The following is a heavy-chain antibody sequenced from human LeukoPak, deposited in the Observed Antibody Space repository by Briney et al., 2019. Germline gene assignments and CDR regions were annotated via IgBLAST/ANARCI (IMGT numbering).Heavy chain of an antibody. Sequence: GGSLRLSCAASGFTFNSYTMSWVRLAPGKGLEWVSSVGGAGADTWYADSVKGRFTISRDNSKNTLYLQMDSPRAEDTALYYCAKDGAPNAGYMDVWGKGATVTVSS. J-gene: IGHJ6*03. CDR2: VGGAGADT. D-gene: IGHD3-10*01. CDR3: AKDGAPNAGYMDV. V-gene: IGHV3-23*01. CDR1: GFTFNSYT.